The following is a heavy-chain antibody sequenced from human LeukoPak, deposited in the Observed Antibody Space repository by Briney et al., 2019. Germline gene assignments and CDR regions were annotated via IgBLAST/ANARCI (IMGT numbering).Heavy chain of an antibody. CDR1: GYTFTSYY. D-gene: IGHD4-23*01. CDR3: ARTTVVTNWFDP. V-gene: IGHV1-2*02. Sequence: ASVKVSCKASGYTFTSYYMHWVRQAPGQGLEWMGWINPNSGGTNYAQKFQGRVTMTRDTSISTAYMELSRLRSDDTAVYYCARTTVVTNWFDPWGQGTLVTVSS. J-gene: IGHJ5*02. CDR2: INPNSGGT.